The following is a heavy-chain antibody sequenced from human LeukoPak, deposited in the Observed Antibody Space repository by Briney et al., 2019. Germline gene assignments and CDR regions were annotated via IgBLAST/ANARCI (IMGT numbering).Heavy chain of an antibody. V-gene: IGHV3-30-3*01. CDR2: ISYDGSNK. CDR1: GFTFSSYA. J-gene: IGHJ4*02. Sequence: PGGSLRLSCVASGFTFSSYAMHWVRQAPGKGLEWVAVISYDGSNKYYADSVKGRFTISRDNSKNTLYLQMNSLRAEDTAVYYCARDRPTMVRGVLDYWGQGTLVTVSS. D-gene: IGHD3-10*01. CDR3: ARDRPTMVRGVLDY.